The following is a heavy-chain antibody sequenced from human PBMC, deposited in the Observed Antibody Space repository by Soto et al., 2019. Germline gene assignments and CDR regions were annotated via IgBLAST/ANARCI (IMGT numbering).Heavy chain of an antibody. CDR3: AATASEVVLVPAAMEGNWFDP. V-gene: IGHV4-31*03. Sequence: QVQLQESGPGLVKPSQTLSLTCTVSGGSISSGGYYWSWIRQHPGKGLEWIGYIYYSGSTYYNPSLKSRVTISVDPSKNQFSLKLSSVTAADTAVYYCAATASEVVLVPAAMEGNWFDPWGQGTLVTVSS. CDR2: IYYSGST. J-gene: IGHJ5*02. CDR1: GGSISSGGYY. D-gene: IGHD2-2*01.